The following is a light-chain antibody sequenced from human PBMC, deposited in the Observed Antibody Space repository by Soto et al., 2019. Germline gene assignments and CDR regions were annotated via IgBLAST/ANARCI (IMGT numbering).Light chain of an antibody. Sequence: DIVMTQSPDSLAVSLGERATINCKSSQTILYPSNNNNYLAWYQQRPGQPPRRLFYWASTRQSGVPDRFSGSGSGTDFTLTISSLQAEDVAVYYCQQYYSTPWTFGQGTKVEIK. CDR1: QTILYPSNNNNY. CDR3: QQYYSTPWT. CDR2: WAS. V-gene: IGKV4-1*01. J-gene: IGKJ1*01.